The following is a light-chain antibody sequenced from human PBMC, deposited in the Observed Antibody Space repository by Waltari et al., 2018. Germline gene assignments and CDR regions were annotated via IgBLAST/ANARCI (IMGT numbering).Light chain of an antibody. CDR1: QSISDD. CDR3: QQYNNWPPIT. J-gene: IGKJ5*01. Sequence: IVMTQSPATLSVSPGERAALSCGASQSISDDLAWYQQGPGQAPRLLNYGASTRATGIPARFSGSGSGTEFTLTISSLQSEDSAVYYCQQYNNWPPITFGQGTRLEIK. V-gene: IGKV3-15*01. CDR2: GAS.